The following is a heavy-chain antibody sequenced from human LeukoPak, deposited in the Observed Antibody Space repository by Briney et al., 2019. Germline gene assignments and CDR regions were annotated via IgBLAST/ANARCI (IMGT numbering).Heavy chain of an antibody. CDR1: GYTFTSYD. V-gene: IGHV1-8*03. J-gene: IGHJ4*02. D-gene: IGHD3-22*01. CDR3: ARGVHVRVYDSNPHYGHY. CDR2: MNPNSGNT. Sequence: GASVKVSCKASGYTFTSYDINWVRQATGQGLEWMGWMNPNSGNTGYAQKFQGRVTITRNTSISTAYMELSSLRSEDTALYYCARGVHVRVYDSNPHYGHYWGQGTLVTVSS.